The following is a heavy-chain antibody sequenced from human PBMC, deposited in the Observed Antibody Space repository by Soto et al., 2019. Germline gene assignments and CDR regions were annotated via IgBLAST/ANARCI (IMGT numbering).Heavy chain of an antibody. CDR3: TSTRVDY. CDR1: GFTFSGSA. Sequence: EVQLVESGGGLVQPGGSLKLSCAASGFTFSGSAMHWVRQASGKGLEWVGRIRSKANSYATAYAASVKGRFTISRDDSTHTAYLPMNSLKTEDTAVYYCTSTRVDYWGQGTLVTVSS. J-gene: IGHJ4*02. V-gene: IGHV3-73*02. CDR2: IRSKANSYAT.